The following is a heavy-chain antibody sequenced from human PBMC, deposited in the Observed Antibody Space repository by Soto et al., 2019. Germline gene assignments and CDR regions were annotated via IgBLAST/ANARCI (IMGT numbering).Heavy chain of an antibody. J-gene: IGHJ4*01. CDR2: ISYDGSNK. Sequence: PGGSLRLSCAASGFTFSNAWMSWVRQAPGKGLEWVAVISYDGSNKYYADSVKGRFTISRDNAKNTLYLQMNSLRAEDSAVYYCARDYYDNNGYYFFAQWGHGTLVTVSS. CDR3: ARDYYDNNGYYFFAQ. CDR1: GFTFSNAW. D-gene: IGHD3-22*01. V-gene: IGHV3-30-3*01.